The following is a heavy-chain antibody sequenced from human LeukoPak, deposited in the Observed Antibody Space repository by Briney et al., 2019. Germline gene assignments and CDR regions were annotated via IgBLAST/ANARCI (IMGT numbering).Heavy chain of an antibody. J-gene: IGHJ4*02. CDR2: ISWNSGSI. CDR1: GFTFDDYA. D-gene: IGHD3-10*01. CDR3: AKALLWFRELLDY. Sequence: GGSLRLSCAASGFTFDDYAMHWVRQAPGKGLEWVSGISWNSGSIGYADSVKGRFTISRDNAKNSLYLQMNSLRAEDTAVYYCAKALLWFRELLDYWGQGTLVTVSS. V-gene: IGHV3-9*01.